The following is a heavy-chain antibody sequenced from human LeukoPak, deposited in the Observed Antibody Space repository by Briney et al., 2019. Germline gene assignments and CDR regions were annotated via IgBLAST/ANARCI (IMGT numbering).Heavy chain of an antibody. D-gene: IGHD3-10*01. V-gene: IGHV4-59*01. CDR1: GGSIFADY. CDR3: ARRTGSYFGQFDS. Sequence: SQTLSLTCTVSGGSIFADYWSWIRQPPGKGLEWIGYIYYSGSANYNPSLKSRITISVDTSKNKFSLRLRSVTAADTAIYYCARRTGSYFGQFDSWGQGTLVTVSS. CDR2: IYYSGSA. J-gene: IGHJ4*02.